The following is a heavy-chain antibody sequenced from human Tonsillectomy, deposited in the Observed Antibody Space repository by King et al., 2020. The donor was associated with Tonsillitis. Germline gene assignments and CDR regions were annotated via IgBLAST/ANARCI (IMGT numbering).Heavy chain of an antibody. CDR2: IRSKDYGVTT. CDR3: TWCWWLASFDC. Sequence: VQLVESGGGLVQPRRSLRLSCTTSGFTFGDYAMSWVRQAPGKGLEWVGFIRSKDYGVTTEYAASVKGRFTIPRKDSKTIANLQMNSPETEDTAVYYCTWCWWLASFDCGGRGTPVPVPS. V-gene: IGHV3-49*04. D-gene: IGHD2-21*01. CDR1: GFTFGDYA. J-gene: IGHJ4*02.